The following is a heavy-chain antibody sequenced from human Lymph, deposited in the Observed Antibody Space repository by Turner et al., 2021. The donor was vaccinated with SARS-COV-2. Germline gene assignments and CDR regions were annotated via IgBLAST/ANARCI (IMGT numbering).Heavy chain of an antibody. CDR3: AKGGVWGYQLWVYFDY. J-gene: IGHJ4*02. Sequence: EVQLLESGGGLVQPGRSLRLSWADCVFTFSGFAMSWVRQARGKVLGWVLARRGSGGRKYYAYSVNGRFSIARDNSNNTLYLQMTRLRDEETAVDFCAKGGVWGYQLWVYFDYWGQGTLVTVSS. V-gene: IGHV3-23*01. CDR2: RRGSGGRK. D-gene: IGHD2-2*01. CDR1: VFTFSGFA.